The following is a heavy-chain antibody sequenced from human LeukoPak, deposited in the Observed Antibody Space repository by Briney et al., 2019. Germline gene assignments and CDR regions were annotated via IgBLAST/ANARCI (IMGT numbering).Heavy chain of an antibody. CDR2: IYHSGST. J-gene: IGHJ2*01. Sequence: SETLSLTCAVSGGSISSGGYSWSWIRQPPGTGLEWIGYIYHSGSTYYNPSLKSRVTISVDRSKNQFSLKLSSVTAADTAVYYCARVGDTYYWYFDLWGRGTLVTVSS. CDR1: GGSISSGGYS. V-gene: IGHV4-30-2*01. D-gene: IGHD2/OR15-2a*01. CDR3: ARVGDTYYWYFDL.